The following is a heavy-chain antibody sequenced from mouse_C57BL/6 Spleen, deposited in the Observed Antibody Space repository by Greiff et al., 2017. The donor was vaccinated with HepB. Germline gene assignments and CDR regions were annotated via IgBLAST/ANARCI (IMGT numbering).Heavy chain of an antibody. CDR1: GYTFTDYY. CDR2: IYPGSGNT. D-gene: IGHD1-1*01. V-gene: IGHV1-76*01. CDR3: AREDYGGFAY. Sequence: VQLQQSGAELVRPGASVKLSCKASGYTFTDYYINWVKQRPGQGLEWIARIYPGSGNTYYNEKFKGKATLTAEKSSSTAYMQLSSLTSEDSAVYFCAREDYGGFAYWGQGTLVTVSA. J-gene: IGHJ3*01.